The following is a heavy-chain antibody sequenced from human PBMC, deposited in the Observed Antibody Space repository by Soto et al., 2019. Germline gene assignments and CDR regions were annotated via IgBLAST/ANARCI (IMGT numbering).Heavy chain of an antibody. V-gene: IGHV1-46*01. Sequence: QVQLVQSGAEVKKPGASVKVSCKASGYTFTSYYMHWVRQAPGQGLEWMGIIHPSGGSTSYAQKFQGRVTRTRDTSTSTVYMERSSLRSEDTAVYYCARVQGVYYYDSSGYYYFDYWGQGTLVTVSS. CDR1: GYTFTSYY. J-gene: IGHJ4*02. CDR3: ARVQGVYYYDSSGYYYFDY. D-gene: IGHD3-22*01. CDR2: IHPSGGST.